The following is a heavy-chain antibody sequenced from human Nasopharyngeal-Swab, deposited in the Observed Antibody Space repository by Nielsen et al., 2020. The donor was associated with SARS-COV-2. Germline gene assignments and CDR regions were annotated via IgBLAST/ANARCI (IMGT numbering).Heavy chain of an antibody. CDR2: IYYSGST. V-gene: IGHV4-31*03. J-gene: IGHJ6*02. CDR1: GGSISSGGYY. D-gene: IGHD3-10*01. CDR3: ARQHYYGSGSYPNHYYGMDV. Sequence: SETLSLTCTVSGGSISSGGYYWSWIRQHPGKGLEWIGYIYYSGSTYYNPSLKSRVTISVDTSKNQFSLKLSSVTAADTAVYYCARQHYYGSGSYPNHYYGMDVWGQGTTVTVSS.